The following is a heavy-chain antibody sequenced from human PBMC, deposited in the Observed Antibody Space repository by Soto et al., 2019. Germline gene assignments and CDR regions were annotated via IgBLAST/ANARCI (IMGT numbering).Heavy chain of an antibody. J-gene: IGHJ6*02. V-gene: IGHV3-23*01. CDR3: AKHRIGDGYGVDV. D-gene: IGHD3-3*01. Sequence: SSSAAGFTFRNYAMMCSRQNPGKGLDWVSAISGSGGSTYYADSVKGRFTISRDNSKNTLYLQMNSLRAEDTAVYYCAKHRIGDGYGVDVWGQATTVTLSS. CDR1: GFTFRNYA. CDR2: ISGSGGST.